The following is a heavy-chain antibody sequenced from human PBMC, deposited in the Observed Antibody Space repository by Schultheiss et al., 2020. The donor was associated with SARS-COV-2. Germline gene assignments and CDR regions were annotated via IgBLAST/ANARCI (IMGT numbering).Heavy chain of an antibody. D-gene: IGHD2-15*01. CDR3: ARGGYCSGGSCFNFDY. CDR1: GFSFSKDD. Sequence: GGSLRLSCAGSGFSFSKDDIHWVRQAPGKGLEWVAVISFHGSDEYYADSVKGRFTISRDISNNTLYLQLNTLRPEDTAVYYCARGGYCSGGSCFNFDYWGQGTLVTVSS. J-gene: IGHJ4*02. V-gene: IGHV3-30*19. CDR2: ISFHGSDE.